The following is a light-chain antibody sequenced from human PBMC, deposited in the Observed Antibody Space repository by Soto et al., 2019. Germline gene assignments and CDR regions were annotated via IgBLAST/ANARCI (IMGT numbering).Light chain of an antibody. CDR2: AAS. Sequence: IQMTQSPSSLSAFVGDRVTITCLVRQGIRDLLAWYQQKPGKAPKLLLYAASSLQSGVPSRFSGSGSGTDFTRTISILLPKDCATYNFQQTDNSPLTFSLGARLATK. J-gene: IGKJ5*01. V-gene: IGKV1-12*01. CDR1: QGIRDL. CDR3: QQTDNSPLT.